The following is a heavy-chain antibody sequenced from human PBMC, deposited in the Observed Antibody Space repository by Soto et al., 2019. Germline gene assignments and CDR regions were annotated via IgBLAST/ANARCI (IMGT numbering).Heavy chain of an antibody. V-gene: IGHV1-3*01. D-gene: IGHD3-16*01. CDR1: GYTFTSDI. CDR2: INAGNGDT. J-gene: IGHJ4*02. CDR3: ARERGIWDYFDY. Sequence: QVQLVQSGAEVKKPGASVKVSCKASGYTFTSDIMHWVRQAPGQGLEWMGWINAGNGDTEYSQTFQGRVTITRDTSASTAYMEVSSLTSEDTAVYYCARERGIWDYFDYGGQGTLVTVSS.